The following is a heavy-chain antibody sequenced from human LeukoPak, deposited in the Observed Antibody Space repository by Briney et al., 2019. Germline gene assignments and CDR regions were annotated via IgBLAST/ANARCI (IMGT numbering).Heavy chain of an antibody. Sequence: SDTLSLTCTVSGGSISSYYWSWIRQPAGKGLEWIGRIYTSGSTNYNPSLKSRVTMSVDTSKNQFSLKLSSVTAADTAVYYCAREVLLAAAGRWFDPWGQGTLVTVSS. CDR2: IYTSGST. CDR3: AREVLLAAAGRWFDP. CDR1: GGSISSYY. J-gene: IGHJ5*02. D-gene: IGHD6-13*01. V-gene: IGHV4-4*07.